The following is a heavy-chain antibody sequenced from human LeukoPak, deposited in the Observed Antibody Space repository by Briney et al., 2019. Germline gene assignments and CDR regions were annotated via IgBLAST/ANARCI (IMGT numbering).Heavy chain of an antibody. CDR3: ARLWRTPRKKYYYYYMDA. D-gene: IGHD2-21*01. CDR2: IYYSGST. Sequence: SETLSLTCTVSGGSISSSSYYWGWIRQPPGKGLEWIGSIYYSGSTYYNPSLKSRVTISVDTSKNQFSLKLSSVTAADTAVYYCARLWRTPRKKYYYYYMDAWGKGTTVTISS. CDR1: GGSISSSSYY. V-gene: IGHV4-39*01. J-gene: IGHJ6*03.